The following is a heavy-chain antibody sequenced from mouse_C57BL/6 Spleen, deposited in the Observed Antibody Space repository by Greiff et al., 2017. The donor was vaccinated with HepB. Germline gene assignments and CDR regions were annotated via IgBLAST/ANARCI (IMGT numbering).Heavy chain of an antibody. Sequence: EVKLLESGPGLVKPSQSLSLTCSVTGYSITSGYYWNWIRQFPGTKLEWMGYISYDGSNNYNPSLKNRISITRDTSKNQFFLKLNSVTTEDTATYYCARWNYGSSYFDYWGQGTTLTVSS. D-gene: IGHD1-1*01. J-gene: IGHJ2*01. CDR3: ARWNYGSSYFDY. CDR2: ISYDGSN. V-gene: IGHV3-6*01. CDR1: GYSITSGYY.